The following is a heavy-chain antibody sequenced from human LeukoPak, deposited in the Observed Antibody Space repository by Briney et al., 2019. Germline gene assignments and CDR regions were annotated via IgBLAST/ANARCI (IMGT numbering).Heavy chain of an antibody. J-gene: IGHJ3*02. Sequence: PSETLSLTCTVSGGSISSGGYYWSWIRQHPGKGLEWIGYIYYSGSTYYNPSLKSRVTISVDTSKNQFSLKLSSVTAADTAVYYCARGQYYFDSSGYLIRGQGTMVTVSS. V-gene: IGHV4-31*03. CDR3: ARGQYYFDSSGYLI. CDR2: IYYSGST. CDR1: GGSISSGGYY. D-gene: IGHD3-22*01.